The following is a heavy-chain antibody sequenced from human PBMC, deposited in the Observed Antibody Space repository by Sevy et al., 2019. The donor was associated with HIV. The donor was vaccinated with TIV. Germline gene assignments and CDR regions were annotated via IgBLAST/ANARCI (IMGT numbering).Heavy chain of an antibody. CDR2: ISNSGSTI. Sequence: GGSLRLSCTASGFTFSSYEMNWVRQAPWKGLEWVSYISNSGSTIHYSDSVKGRFTISRDNAKNSLYLQMNSLRAEDTAVYYCARDLPPSATTVPHFDYWGRGTLVTVS. D-gene: IGHD4-17*01. CDR1: GFTFSSYE. J-gene: IGHJ4*02. V-gene: IGHV3-48*03. CDR3: ARDLPPSATTVPHFDY.